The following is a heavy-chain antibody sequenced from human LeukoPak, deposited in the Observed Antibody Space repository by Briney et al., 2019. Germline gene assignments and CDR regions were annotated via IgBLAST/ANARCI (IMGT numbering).Heavy chain of an antibody. V-gene: IGHV3-30*18. CDR3: AKDTMGSGWTPGAFDI. CDR1: GFTFSSYG. D-gene: IGHD6-19*01. Sequence: GGSLRLSCAASGFTFSSYGMHWVRQAPGKGLEWVAVISYDGSNKYYADSVKGRFTISRDNSKNTLYLQMSSLRAEDTAVYYCAKDTMGSGWTPGAFDIWGQGTMVTVSS. J-gene: IGHJ3*02. CDR2: ISYDGSNK.